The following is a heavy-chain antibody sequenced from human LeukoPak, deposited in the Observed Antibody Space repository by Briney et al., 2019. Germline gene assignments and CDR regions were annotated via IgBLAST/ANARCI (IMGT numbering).Heavy chain of an antibody. D-gene: IGHD5-18*01. Sequence: GGSLRLSCAASGFTFSSYAMHWVRQAPGKGLEYVSTISSNGGSTYYADSVKGRFTISRDNSKNTLYLQMGSLRAEDMAVYYCARDLWPHRALWPIGYWGQGTLVTVSS. CDR1: GFTFSSYA. CDR2: ISSNGGST. CDR3: ARDLWPHRALWPIGY. J-gene: IGHJ4*02. V-gene: IGHV3-64*02.